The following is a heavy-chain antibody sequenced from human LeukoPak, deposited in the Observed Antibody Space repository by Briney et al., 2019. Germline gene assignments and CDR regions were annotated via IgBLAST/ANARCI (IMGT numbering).Heavy chain of an antibody. V-gene: IGHV3-74*01. CDR1: GFTFSNYC. CDR3: ARDGDCFDRMDV. D-gene: IGHD2-21*02. Sequence: PGGSLRLSCAASGFTFSNYCFHWVRQAPGQGLVWVARIKRDGTYTNYADSVKGRFTISRDDAKNTLYLQMNSLRVDDTGMYFYARDGDCFDRMDVWGKGTTVTVSS. J-gene: IGHJ6*03. CDR2: IKRDGTYT.